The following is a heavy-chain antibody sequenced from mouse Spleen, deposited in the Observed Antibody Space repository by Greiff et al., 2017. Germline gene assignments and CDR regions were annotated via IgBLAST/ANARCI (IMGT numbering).Heavy chain of an antibody. CDR1: GFSLTSYG. J-gene: IGHJ4*01. D-gene: IGHD2-3*01. V-gene: IGHV2-5*01. CDR3: AKNSYDGYYIYAMDY. Sequence: VHLVESGPGLVQPSQSLSITCTVSGFSLTSYGVHWVRQSPGKGLEWLGVIWRGGSTDYNAAFMSRLSITKDNSKSQVFFKMNSLQADDTAIYYCAKNSYDGYYIYAMDYWGQGTSVTVSS. CDR2: IWRGGST.